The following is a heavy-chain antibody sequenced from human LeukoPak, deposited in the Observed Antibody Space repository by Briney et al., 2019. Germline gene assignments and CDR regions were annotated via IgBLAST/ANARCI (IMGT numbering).Heavy chain of an antibody. CDR3: ARYYYGSGSYGFQH. Sequence: GGSLRLSCAASGFTFSSYAMSWVRQAPGKGLEGVSAISGSGGSPYYADSVKGRFTISRDNSKNTLYLQMNSLRAEDTAVYYCARYYYGSGSYGFQHWGQGPLVTVSS. J-gene: IGHJ1*01. V-gene: IGHV3-23*01. D-gene: IGHD3-10*01. CDR2: ISGSGGSP. CDR1: GFTFSSYA.